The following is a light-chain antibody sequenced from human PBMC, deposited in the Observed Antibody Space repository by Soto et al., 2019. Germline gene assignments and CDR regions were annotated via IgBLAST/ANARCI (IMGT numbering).Light chain of an antibody. CDR2: GAS. CDR1: QSVSHSF. Sequence: EIVLTQSPGTLSLSPGERATLSCRASQSVSHSFLAWYQQKPGQAPRLLIYGASNRATGIPDRFSGSGSGTDFTLTISRLEPEDFAVYYCQQYSSSPLTFGGGTKVEIK. V-gene: IGKV3-20*01. J-gene: IGKJ4*01. CDR3: QQYSSSPLT.